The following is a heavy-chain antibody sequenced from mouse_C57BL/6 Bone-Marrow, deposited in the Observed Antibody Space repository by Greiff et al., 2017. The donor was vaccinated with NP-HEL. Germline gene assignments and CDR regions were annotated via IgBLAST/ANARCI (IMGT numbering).Heavy chain of an antibody. D-gene: IGHD3-3*01. CDR3: ARKAVSWFAY. J-gene: IGHJ3*01. CDR1: GYTFTSYW. Sequence: QVHVKQPGAELVKPGASVKMSCKASGYTFTSYWITWVKQRPGQGLEWIGDIYPGSGSTNYNEKFKSKATLTVDTSSSTAYMQLSSLASEDSAVYYCARKAVSWFAYWGQGTLVTVSA. V-gene: IGHV1-55*01. CDR2: IYPGSGST.